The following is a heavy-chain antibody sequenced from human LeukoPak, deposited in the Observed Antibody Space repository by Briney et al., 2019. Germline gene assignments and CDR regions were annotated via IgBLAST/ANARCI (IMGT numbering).Heavy chain of an antibody. Sequence: ASVKVSCKASGYTFTGYYMHWVRQAPGQGLEWMGWINPNSGGTNYAQKLQGRVTMTTDTSTSTAYMELRSLRSDDTAVYYCARDKSSSGWYEVDYWGQGTLVTVSS. CDR2: INPNSGGT. D-gene: IGHD6-19*01. CDR3: ARDKSSSGWYEVDY. CDR1: GYTFTGYY. J-gene: IGHJ4*02. V-gene: IGHV1-2*02.